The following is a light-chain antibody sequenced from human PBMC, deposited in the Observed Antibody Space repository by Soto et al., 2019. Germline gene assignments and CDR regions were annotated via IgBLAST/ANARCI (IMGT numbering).Light chain of an antibody. J-gene: IGKJ4*01. CDR1: QSLVHSDGNTY. CDR3: LQGTHWPPT. Sequence: DVLMTQSPLSLPVTLGQPASISCRSSQSLVHSDGNTYLNWFQQRPGQSPRRLIFNVSNRDSGVPDRVSGSGSATDFTLKISRVEAEDVGVYYCLQGTHWPPTFGGGTKVEIK. CDR2: NVS. V-gene: IGKV2-30*02.